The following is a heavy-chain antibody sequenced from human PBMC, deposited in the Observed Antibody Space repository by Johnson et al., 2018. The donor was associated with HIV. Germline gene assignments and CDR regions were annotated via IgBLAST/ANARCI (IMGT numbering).Heavy chain of an antibody. CDR2: MSFDETNS. V-gene: IGHV3-30-3*01. J-gene: IGHJ3*02. CDR3: ARSKDCSVGTCPDGFDI. CDR1: RFSFSSFA. D-gene: IGHD2-15*01. Sequence: QVQLVESGGGVVQPGGSLRLSCAASRFSFSSFAMHWVRQAPGKGLQWVAVMSFDETNSYDSDSVDVKGRFTISRDNSKNSVYLQMNSLRAEDTAVYYCARSKDCSVGTCPDGFDIWGQGTVVIVSS.